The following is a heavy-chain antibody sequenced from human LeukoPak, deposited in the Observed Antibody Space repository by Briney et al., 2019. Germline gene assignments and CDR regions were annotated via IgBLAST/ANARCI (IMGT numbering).Heavy chain of an antibody. CDR3: ARPRNPGIAVAAPY. D-gene: IGHD6-19*01. CDR1: GYTFTGYH. V-gene: IGHV1-2*02. J-gene: IGHJ4*02. Sequence: GASVKVSCKTSGYTFTGYHMHWVRQAPGQGLEWMGWINPNSGDTNYAQKLQGRVTMTRDTSISTAYMELTWLRSDDTAVYFCARPRNPGIAVAAPYWGQGTLVTVSS. CDR2: INPNSGDT.